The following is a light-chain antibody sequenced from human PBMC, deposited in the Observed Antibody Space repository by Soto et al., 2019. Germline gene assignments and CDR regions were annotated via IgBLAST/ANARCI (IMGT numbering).Light chain of an antibody. CDR3: SSYTSSNTVI. V-gene: IGLV2-14*01. Sequence: QSALTQPASVSGSPGQSITISCTGTSSDVGGYNHVSWYQQYPGKAPKLMIYEVSNRPSGVSNHFSASKSGNTASLTISGLQAEDEADYYCSSYTSSNTVIFGGGTKLTVL. J-gene: IGLJ2*01. CDR2: EVS. CDR1: SSDVGGYNH.